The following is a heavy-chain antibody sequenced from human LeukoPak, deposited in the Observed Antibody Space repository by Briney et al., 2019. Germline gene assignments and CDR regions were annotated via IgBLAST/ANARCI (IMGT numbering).Heavy chain of an antibody. CDR1: GFTFSSYE. Sequence: GGSLRLSCAASGFTFSSYEMNWVRQAPGKRPEWVSYISSSGSTIYYADSVKGRFTISRDNAKNSLYLQMNSLRAEDTAVYYCARGTVTYLYYFDYWGQGTLVTVSS. CDR3: ARGTVTYLYYFDY. J-gene: IGHJ4*02. V-gene: IGHV3-48*03. D-gene: IGHD4-17*01. CDR2: ISSSGSTI.